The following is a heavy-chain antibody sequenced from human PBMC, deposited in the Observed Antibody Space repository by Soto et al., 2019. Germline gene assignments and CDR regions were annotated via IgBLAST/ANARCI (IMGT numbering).Heavy chain of an antibody. D-gene: IGHD4-17*01. CDR2: ISTSGGRP. CDR3: ARYYGDYGYFDY. CDR1: GITFSNYA. Sequence: EVQLLESGGGLVQPGGSLRLSCTASGITFSNYAMSWVRQAPRKGLEWVSSISTSGGRPYYADSVKGRFTISRDNSKNTLYLQMNSLRVEDTAVYYCARYYGDYGYFDYWGQGTLVTVSP. J-gene: IGHJ4*02. V-gene: IGHV3-23*01.